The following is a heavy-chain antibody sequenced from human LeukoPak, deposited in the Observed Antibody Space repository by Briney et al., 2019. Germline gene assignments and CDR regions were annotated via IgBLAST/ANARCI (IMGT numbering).Heavy chain of an antibody. J-gene: IGHJ4*02. CDR2: IYSGGST. CDR3: AKAACTTSCYYNC. V-gene: IGHV3-53*01. D-gene: IGHD2-2*01. Sequence: GGSLRLSCAASGFTVSSNYMSWVRQAPGKGLEWVSVIYSGGSTYYADSVKGRFTISRDNSKNTLYLQMNSLRAEDTAVYYCAKAACTTSCYYNCWGQGTLVTVSS. CDR1: GFTVSSNY.